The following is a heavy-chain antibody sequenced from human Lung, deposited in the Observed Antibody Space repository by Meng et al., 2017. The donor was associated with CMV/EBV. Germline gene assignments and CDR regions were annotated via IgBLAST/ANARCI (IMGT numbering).Heavy chain of an antibody. Sequence: ASVXVSCKASGYIFTNYGISWVRQAPGQGLEWMGWISAYSGNTNFAQNLQGRVTMTTDTSTSTAYMELRSLRSDDTAVYYCARNTIFGVVINPWFDYWGQGTLVTVSS. CDR1: GYIFTNYG. D-gene: IGHD3-3*01. V-gene: IGHV1-18*01. J-gene: IGHJ4*02. CDR3: ARNTIFGVVINPWFDY. CDR2: ISAYSGNT.